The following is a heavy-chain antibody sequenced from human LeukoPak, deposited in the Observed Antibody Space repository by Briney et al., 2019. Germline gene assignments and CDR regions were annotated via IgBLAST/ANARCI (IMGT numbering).Heavy chain of an antibody. Sequence: GGSLRLSCTASGFTFSSYAMHWVRQAPGKGLEWVAVISYDGSNKYYADSVKGRFTISRDNSRNTLYLQMNSLRAEDTAQYYCTSGIAASGTGSDYWGQGTLVTVSS. J-gene: IGHJ4*02. V-gene: IGHV3-30*04. CDR3: TSGIAASGTGSDY. D-gene: IGHD6-13*01. CDR1: GFTFSSYA. CDR2: ISYDGSNK.